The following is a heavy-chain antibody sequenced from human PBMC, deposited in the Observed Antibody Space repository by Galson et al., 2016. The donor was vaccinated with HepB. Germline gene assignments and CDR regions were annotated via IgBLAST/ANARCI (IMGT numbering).Heavy chain of an antibody. CDR2: TYYRSKWYS. CDR1: GDSVSRNGVA. Sequence: CAISGDSVSRNGVAWNWIRQSPSRGLEWLGRTYYRSKWYSDYAESVKSRITVNPDTSKNQFSLRVSSVTPEDTAVYYCARGRNSAFDYWGQGTLVTVSS. V-gene: IGHV6-1*01. D-gene: IGHD1-7*01. CDR3: ARGRNSAFDY. J-gene: IGHJ4*02.